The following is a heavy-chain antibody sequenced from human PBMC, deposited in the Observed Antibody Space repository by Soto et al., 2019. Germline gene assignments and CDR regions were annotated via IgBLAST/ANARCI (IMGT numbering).Heavy chain of an antibody. CDR3: AKDEGGIFDS. V-gene: IGHV1-2*02. J-gene: IGHJ4*01. D-gene: IGHD3-16*01. CDR1: GYTFAAYY. Sequence: ASVKVSCKISGYTFAAYYIHWVRQAPGQGLEWMGFIFPNSGGSTTSAQQCEGRVTMTRDSSISTAYLELSGLTPYDTDVYYCAKDEGGIFDSWGQGTLVTVSS. CDR2: IFPNSGGST.